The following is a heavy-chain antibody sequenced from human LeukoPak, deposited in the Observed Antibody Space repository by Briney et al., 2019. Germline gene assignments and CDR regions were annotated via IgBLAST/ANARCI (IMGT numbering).Heavy chain of an antibody. CDR1: VYTFTGYY. J-gene: IGHJ4*02. V-gene: IGHV1-2*02. CDR2: MNPNRGGT. Sequence: ASVKVSCKPSVYTFTGYYIQWVRQAPGQGLEWMGWMNPNRGGTNYLQKFQGRVTVTRDTSISTAYMELSRLTSDDTAVYYCARGGVVGATDSIDYWGQGTLVTVSS. CDR3: ARGGVVGATDSIDY. D-gene: IGHD1-26*01.